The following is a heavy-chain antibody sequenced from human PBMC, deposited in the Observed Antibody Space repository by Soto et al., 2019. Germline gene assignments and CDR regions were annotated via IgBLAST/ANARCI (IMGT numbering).Heavy chain of an antibody. CDR2: INPNSGGT. V-gene: IGHV1-2*02. J-gene: IGHJ3*02. CDR1: GYTFTGYY. Sequence: ASVKVSCKASGYTFTGYYMHWVRQAPGQGLEWMGWINPNSGGTNYAQKFQGRVTMTRDTSISTAYMELSRLRSDDTAVYYCARVWGDYYDSSGHMPKDAFDIWGQGTMVTVSS. D-gene: IGHD3-22*01. CDR3: ARVWGDYYDSSGHMPKDAFDI.